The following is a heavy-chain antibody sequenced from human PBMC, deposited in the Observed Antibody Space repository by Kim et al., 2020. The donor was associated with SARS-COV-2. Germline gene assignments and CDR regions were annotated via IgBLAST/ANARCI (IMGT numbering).Heavy chain of an antibody. CDR3: ASVNSSGYPFDY. Sequence: GESLKISCKGSGYSFTSYWISWVRQMPGKGLEWMGRIDPSDSYTNYSPSFQGHVTISADKSISTAYLQWSSLKASDTAMYYCASVNSSGYPFDYWGQGTLVTVSS. CDR2: IDPSDSYT. V-gene: IGHV5-10-1*01. CDR1: GYSFTSYW. D-gene: IGHD3-22*01. J-gene: IGHJ4*02.